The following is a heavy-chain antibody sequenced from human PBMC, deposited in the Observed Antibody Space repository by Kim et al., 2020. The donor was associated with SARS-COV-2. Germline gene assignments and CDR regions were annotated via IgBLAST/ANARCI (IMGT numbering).Heavy chain of an antibody. Sequence: SVRGRFTISRDSAKNSLYLKMNSLRAEDTAVYYCARVVTAMVNLGGGMDVWGQGTTVTVSS. CDR3: ARVVTAMVNLGGGMDV. D-gene: IGHD5-18*01. V-gene: IGHV3-11*04. J-gene: IGHJ6*02.